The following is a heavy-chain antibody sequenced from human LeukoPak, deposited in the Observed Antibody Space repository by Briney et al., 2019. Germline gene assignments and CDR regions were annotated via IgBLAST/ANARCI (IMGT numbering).Heavy chain of an antibody. V-gene: IGHV3-15*01. CDR2: IKSKTDGGTT. D-gene: IGHD2-15*01. CDR1: GFTFSNYY. J-gene: IGHJ4*02. Sequence: GGSLRLSCAASGFTFSNYYMSWVRRAPGKGLEWVGRIKSKTDGGTTDYAAPVKGRFTISRDDSKNTLYLQMNSLKTEDTAVYYCTTDRGPKYCSGGSCYYPFNWGQGTLVTVSS. CDR3: TTDRGPKYCSGGSCYYPFN.